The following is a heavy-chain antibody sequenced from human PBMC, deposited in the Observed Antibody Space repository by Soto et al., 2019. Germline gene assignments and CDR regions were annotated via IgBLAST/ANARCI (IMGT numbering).Heavy chain of an antibody. CDR3: ARHVGFTAQQWLVRANWFDP. CDR1: GYSFTSYW. D-gene: IGHD6-19*01. Sequence: PGESLKISCKGSGYSFTSYWIGWVRQMPGKGLEWMGIIYPGDSDTRYSPSFQGQVTTSADKSISTAYLQWSSLKASDTAMYYCARHVGFTAQQWLVRANWFDPWGQGTLVTVSS. J-gene: IGHJ5*02. V-gene: IGHV5-51*01. CDR2: IYPGDSDT.